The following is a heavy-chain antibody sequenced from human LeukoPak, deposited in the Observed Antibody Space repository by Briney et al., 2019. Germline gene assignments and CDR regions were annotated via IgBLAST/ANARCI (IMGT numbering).Heavy chain of an antibody. J-gene: IGHJ1*01. V-gene: IGHV4-59*12. D-gene: IGHD3-22*01. Sequence: TSETLSLTCTVSGGSISSYYWSWIRQPPGKGLEWIGYIYYSGGTKYNPSLKSRVTISLDTSKNQFSLNLSSVTAADTAIYYCARFDYGDSSGYLQHWGQGTLVTVSS. CDR3: ARFDYGDSSGYLQH. CDR2: IYYSGGT. CDR1: GGSISSYY.